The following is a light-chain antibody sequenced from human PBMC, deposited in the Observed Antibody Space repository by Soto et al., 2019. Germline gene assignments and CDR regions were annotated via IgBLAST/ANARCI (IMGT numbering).Light chain of an antibody. Sequence: QSVLTQPPSVSGTPGQRVTISCAGSSSSIGAAYDGHWYQHLPGAAPNLLLYANSNRPSGGPDRFSGSKAGTAAPAAMEGLQAEDEAAYYCNSYPTSGTYVYGTGTNVT. CDR2: ANS. CDR1: SSSIGAAYD. J-gene: IGLJ1*01. V-gene: IGLV1-40*01. CDR3: NSYPTSGTYV.